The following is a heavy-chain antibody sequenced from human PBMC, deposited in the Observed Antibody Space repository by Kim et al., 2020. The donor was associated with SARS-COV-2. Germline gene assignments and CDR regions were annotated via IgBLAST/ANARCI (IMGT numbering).Heavy chain of an antibody. CDR1: GFTFGDYA. Sequence: SLRLSCAASGFTFGDYAMHWVRQAPGKGLEWVSGISWNSGSIGYADSVKGRFTISRDNAKNSLYLQMNSLRAEDTALYYCAKDRSDTVKENFDYWGQGTLVTVSS. D-gene: IGHD4-4*01. V-gene: IGHV3-9*01. CDR3: AKDRSDTVKENFDY. CDR2: ISWNSGSI. J-gene: IGHJ4*02.